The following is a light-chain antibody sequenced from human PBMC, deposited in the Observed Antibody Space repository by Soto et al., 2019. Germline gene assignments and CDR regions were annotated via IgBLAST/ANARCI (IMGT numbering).Light chain of an antibody. V-gene: IGKV3-20*01. CDR2: GAS. CDR3: QQYGGSPPT. Sequence: EIVLTQSPGTLSLSPGERATLSCMASQSVSSNYLAWYQRKPGQAPRLLIYGASSRATDIPNRFSGSGSGTDFTLTLTRLEPEDFAVYFCQQYGGSPPTFGQGTKVEIK. CDR1: QSVSSNY. J-gene: IGKJ1*01.